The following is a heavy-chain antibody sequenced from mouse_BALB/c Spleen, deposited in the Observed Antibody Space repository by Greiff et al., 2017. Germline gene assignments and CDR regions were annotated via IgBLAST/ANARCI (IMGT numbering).Heavy chain of an antibody. D-gene: IGHD1-1*01. V-gene: IGHV1-4*01. CDR3: ARRGIYYGSSYAMDY. J-gene: IGHJ4*01. CDR2: INPSSGYT. Sequence: QVQLQQSGAELARPGASVKMSCKASGYTFTCYTMHWVKQRPGQGLEWIGYINPSSGYTNYNQKFKDKATLTADKSSSTAYMQLSSLTSEDSAVYYCARRGIYYGSSYAMDYWGQGTSVTVSS. CDR1: GYTFTCYT.